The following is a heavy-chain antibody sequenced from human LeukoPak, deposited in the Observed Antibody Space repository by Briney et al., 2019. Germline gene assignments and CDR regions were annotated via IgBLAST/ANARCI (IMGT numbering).Heavy chain of an antibody. Sequence: GRSLRLSCAASGFTFSSYAMHWVRQAPGKGPEWVAVISYDGSNKYYADSVKGRFTISRDNSKNTLYLQMNSLRAEDTAVYYCAELLWFGDPSDYWGQGTLVTVSS. CDR2: ISYDGSNK. V-gene: IGHV3-30*01. CDR1: GFTFSSYA. CDR3: AELLWFGDPSDY. J-gene: IGHJ4*02. D-gene: IGHD3-10*01.